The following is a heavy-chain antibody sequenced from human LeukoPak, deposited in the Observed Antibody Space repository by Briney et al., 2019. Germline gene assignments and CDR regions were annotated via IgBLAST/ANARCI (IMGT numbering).Heavy chain of an antibody. Sequence: GGSLRLSCAASGFTFIEYSLTWVRQAPGKGLEWVANINHDGSEKNYVDSVKGRFTISRDNAENSVYLQVNSLRAEDTAIYYCARGSGWVDYWGQGTLVTVSS. D-gene: IGHD6-19*01. CDR2: INHDGSEK. V-gene: IGHV3-7*03. CDR1: GFTFIEYS. J-gene: IGHJ4*02. CDR3: ARGSGWVDY.